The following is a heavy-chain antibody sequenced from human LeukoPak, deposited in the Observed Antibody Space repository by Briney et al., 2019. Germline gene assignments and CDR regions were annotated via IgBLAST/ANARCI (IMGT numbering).Heavy chain of an antibody. D-gene: IGHD3-22*01. CDR1: GLTFSHYS. CDR3: AREYVESSGYEIDYFDY. Sequence: PGGSLRLSCAASGLTFSHYSMNWVRQAPGRGLEWVSYITDSSSTIYYADSVRGRFTISRDNARNSLFLQLNSLRAEDTAVYYCAREYVESSGYEIDYFDYWGLGTLVTVSS. V-gene: IGHV3-48*04. J-gene: IGHJ4*02. CDR2: ITDSSSTI.